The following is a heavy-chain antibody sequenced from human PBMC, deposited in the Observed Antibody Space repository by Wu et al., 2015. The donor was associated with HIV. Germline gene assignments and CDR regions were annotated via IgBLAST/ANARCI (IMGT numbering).Heavy chain of an antibody. J-gene: IGHJ6*03. Sequence: QVQLVQSGAEVKEPGASVKISCKASGYTFTTYSVHWVRQAPGQGLEWLGTLNPSGGRRRNALKFRDRISMTRDMSTTTFYMELKRLTSEDTAVYYCARERYGAVSGLSMDVWGRGTALIVSS. CDR3: ARERYGAVSGLSMDV. CDR1: GYTFTTYS. V-gene: IGHV1-46*01. CDR2: LNPSGGRR. D-gene: IGHD4-17*01.